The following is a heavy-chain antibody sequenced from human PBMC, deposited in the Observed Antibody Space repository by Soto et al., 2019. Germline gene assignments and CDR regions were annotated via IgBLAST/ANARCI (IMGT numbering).Heavy chain of an antibody. CDR3: ARDLLPGRAGYYYYGMDV. V-gene: IGHV6-1*01. CDR1: GDSVSSNSAA. J-gene: IGHJ6*02. CDR2: TYYRSKWYN. D-gene: IGHD2-15*01. Sequence: TLSLTCAISGDSVSSNSAAWNWIRQSPSRGLEWLGRTYYRSKWYNDYAVSVKSRITINPDTSKNQFSLQLNSVTPEDTAVYYCARDLLPGRAGYYYYGMDVWGQGTTVTVSS.